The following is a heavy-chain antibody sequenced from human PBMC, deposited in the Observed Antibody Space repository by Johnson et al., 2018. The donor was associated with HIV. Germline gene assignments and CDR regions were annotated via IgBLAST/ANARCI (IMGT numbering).Heavy chain of an antibody. J-gene: IGHJ3*02. Sequence: QVQLVESGGGVVQPGRSLRLSCAASGFTFSSYAMHWVRQAPGKGLEWVAFISYDGSDKYYADSVKGRFTISRDNSKYTLYLQMNSLGTEDTAVYYCARPGDNYDAFDIWGQGTTVIVSS. D-gene: IGHD5-24*01. CDR1: GFTFSSYA. CDR3: ARPGDNYDAFDI. CDR2: ISYDGSDK. V-gene: IGHV3-30-3*01.